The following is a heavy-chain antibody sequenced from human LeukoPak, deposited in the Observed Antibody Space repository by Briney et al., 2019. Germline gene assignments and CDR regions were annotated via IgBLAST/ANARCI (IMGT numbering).Heavy chain of an antibody. Sequence: GESLKISCKASGHIFTNYWIAWVRQMPGKGREWMGIIYPGDSDSRYSTSCQGHVTTSADKSISTAYLQWSSLKASDTAMYYCARHGVEGYNGAFHIWGQGTMVTVSS. D-gene: IGHD5-24*01. CDR2: IYPGDSDS. CDR1: GHIFTNYW. CDR3: ARHGVEGYNGAFHI. J-gene: IGHJ3*02. V-gene: IGHV5-51*01.